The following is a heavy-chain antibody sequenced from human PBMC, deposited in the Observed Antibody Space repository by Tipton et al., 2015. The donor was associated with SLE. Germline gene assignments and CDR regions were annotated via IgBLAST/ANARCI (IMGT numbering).Heavy chain of an antibody. D-gene: IGHD6-25*01. J-gene: IGHJ3*01. CDR3: ARTEVGGYSHDAFDL. Sequence: TLSLTCTVSGDSISSSTYFWGWIRQSPGRGLEWIGSVYDNGDTYYNPSLKSRVTISLDTSKNQFSLKLSSVTAADTAVYYCARTEVGGYSHDAFDLWGHGTMVTVSS. CDR2: VYDNGDT. CDR1: GDSISSSTYF. V-gene: IGHV4-39*07.